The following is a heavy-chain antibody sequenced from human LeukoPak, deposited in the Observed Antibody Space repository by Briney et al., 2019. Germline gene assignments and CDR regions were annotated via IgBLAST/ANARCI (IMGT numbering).Heavy chain of an antibody. CDR3: ATDPHCSSTSCYPN. CDR2: FDPEDGET. J-gene: IGHJ4*02. CDR1: GYTLTELS. V-gene: IGHV1-24*01. D-gene: IGHD2-2*01. Sequence: ASVKVSCKVSGYTLTELSMHWVRQAPGKGLEWMGGFDPEDGETIYAQKFQGRVTMTEDTSTDTAYMGLSSLRSEDTAVYYCATDPHCSSTSCYPNWGQGTLVTVSS.